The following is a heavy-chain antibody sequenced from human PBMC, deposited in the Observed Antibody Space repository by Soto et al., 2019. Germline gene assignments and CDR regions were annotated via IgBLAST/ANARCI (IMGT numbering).Heavy chain of an antibody. CDR2: IKSKTDGGTT. V-gene: IGHV3-15*07. Sequence: EVQLVESGGGLVKPGGSLRLSCAASGFTFSNAWMNWVRQAPGKGLEWVGRIKSKTDGGTTDYAAPVKGRFTISRDDSKNTLYLQMNSLKTADTAVYYCTTEGVLYDYYYGMDVWGQGTTVTVSS. J-gene: IGHJ6*02. D-gene: IGHD2-8*01. CDR1: GFTFSNAW. CDR3: TTEGVLYDYYYGMDV.